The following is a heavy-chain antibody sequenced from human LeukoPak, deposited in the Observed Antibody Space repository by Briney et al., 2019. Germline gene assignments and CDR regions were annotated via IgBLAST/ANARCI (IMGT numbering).Heavy chain of an antibody. V-gene: IGHV1-2*06. CDR3: ARVVDYDILTGYDY. CDR2: INPNSGGT. D-gene: IGHD3-9*01. J-gene: IGHJ4*02. Sequence: ASVKVSCKASGYTFTGYYMHWVRQAPGQGLEWMGRINPNSGGTNYAQKFQGRVTMTRDTSISTAYMELSRLRSDDTAVYYCARVVDYDILTGYDYWGQGTLVTVPS. CDR1: GYTFTGYY.